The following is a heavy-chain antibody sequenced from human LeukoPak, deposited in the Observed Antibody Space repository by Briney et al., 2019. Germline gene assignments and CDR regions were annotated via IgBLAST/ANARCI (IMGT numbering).Heavy chain of an antibody. Sequence: KPSETLSLTCAVSGYSISSGYYWGWIRQPPGKGLEWIGSTYHSGSTYYNPSLKSRVTISVDTSKNQFSLKLSSVTAADTAVYYCARVVVAATWPFDIWGQVTMVTVSS. CDR1: GYSISSGYY. J-gene: IGHJ3*02. CDR2: TYHSGST. D-gene: IGHD2-15*01. V-gene: IGHV4-38-2*01. CDR3: ARVVVAATWPFDI.